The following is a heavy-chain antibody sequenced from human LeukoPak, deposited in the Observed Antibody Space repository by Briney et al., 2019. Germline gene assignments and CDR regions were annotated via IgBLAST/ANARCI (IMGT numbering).Heavy chain of an antibody. CDR1: GYTFTGYY. CDR3: ARGGYPNYYYYMDV. CDR2: INPNSGGT. D-gene: IGHD3-16*01. Sequence: ASVKVSCKASGYTFTGYYMHWVRRAPGQGLEWMGWINPNSGGTNYAQKFQGRVTMTRDTSISTAYMELSRLRSDDTAVYYCARGGYPNYYYYMDVWGKGTTVTVSS. V-gene: IGHV1-2*02. J-gene: IGHJ6*03.